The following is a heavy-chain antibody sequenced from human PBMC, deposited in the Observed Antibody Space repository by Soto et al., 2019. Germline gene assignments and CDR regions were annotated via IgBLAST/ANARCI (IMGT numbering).Heavy chain of an antibody. CDR1: GFTFGDYA. CDR2: IRSKAYGGTT. V-gene: IGHV3-49*03. D-gene: IGHD3-22*01. J-gene: IGHJ4*02. Sequence: GGSLRLSCTASGFTFGDYAMSWFRQAPGKGLEWVGFIRSKAYGGTTEYAASVKGRFTISRDDSKSIAYLQMNSLKTEDTAVYYCTRGGWIDYDYYDSSGYYNYFDYWGQGTLVTVSS. CDR3: TRGGWIDYDYYDSSGYYNYFDY.